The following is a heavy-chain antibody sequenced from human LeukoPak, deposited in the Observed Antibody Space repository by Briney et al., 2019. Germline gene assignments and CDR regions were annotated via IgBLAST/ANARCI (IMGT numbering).Heavy chain of an antibody. D-gene: IGHD2-15*01. CDR2: ISAYKGNT. V-gene: IGHV1-18*01. CDR1: GYTFTSYG. CDR3: ARDTYCSGDSCYSYYFDY. Sequence: ASVKVSCKASGYTFTSYGIIWVRQAPGQGLEWMGWISAYKGNTKYAQKFQGRVTMTTDTSTRTVYMEVRSLRSDDTAVYYCARDTYCSGDSCYSYYFDYWGQGTLVTVSS. J-gene: IGHJ4*02.